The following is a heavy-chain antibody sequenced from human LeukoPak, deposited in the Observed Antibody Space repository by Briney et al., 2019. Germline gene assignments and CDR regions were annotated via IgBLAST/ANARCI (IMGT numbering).Heavy chain of an antibody. CDR3: ARTSFGDYAYDY. J-gene: IGHJ4*02. D-gene: IGHD4-17*01. CDR2: INGNSGGT. CDR1: GYTFIGYY. V-gene: IGHV1-2*06. Sequence: GASVKVSCKASGYTFIGYYMHWVRQAPGQGLEWMGRINGNSGGTNYAQRFQGRVTMTRDTSTSTAYMELSRLRSDDTAVYYCARTSFGDYAYDYWGQGTLVTVSS.